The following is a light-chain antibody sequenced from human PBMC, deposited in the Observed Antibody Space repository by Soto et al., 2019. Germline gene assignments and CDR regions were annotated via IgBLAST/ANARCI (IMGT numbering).Light chain of an antibody. CDR2: GAS. V-gene: IGKV3-20*01. CDR3: QQYGSSPPVT. Sequence: EIVLTQSPGTLSLSPGERATLSCRACQSVSSSYLAWYQQKPGQAPRLLIYGASGRATGIPDRFSGSGSGTDFTLTINRLEPEDFAVYYCQQYGSSPPVTFGQGTRLEIK. CDR1: QSVSSSY. J-gene: IGKJ5*01.